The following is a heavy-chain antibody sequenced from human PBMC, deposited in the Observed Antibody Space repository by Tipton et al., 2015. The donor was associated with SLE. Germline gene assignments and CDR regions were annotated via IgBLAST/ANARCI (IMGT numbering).Heavy chain of an antibody. CDR1: GGSFSGYY. D-gene: IGHD1-26*01. J-gene: IGHJ3*02. Sequence: TLSLTCAVYGGSFSGYYWSLIRQPPGKGLEWIGYIYYSGSTNYNPSLKSRVTISVDTSKNQFSLKLSSVTAADTAVYYCARVRVGARGAFDIWGQGTMVTVSS. CDR3: ARVRVGARGAFDI. CDR2: IYYSGST. V-gene: IGHV4-59*01.